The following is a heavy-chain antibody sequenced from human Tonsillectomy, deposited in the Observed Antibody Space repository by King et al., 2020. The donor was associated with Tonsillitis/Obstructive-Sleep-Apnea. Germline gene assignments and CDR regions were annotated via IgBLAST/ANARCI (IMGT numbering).Heavy chain of an antibody. CDR3: ARDDSGSYGDRAFDI. Sequence: QLVQSGGGVVQPGRSLRLSCAASGFTFSNYGMHWVRQAPGKGLEWVAIIWFNGSNKYYADSVKGRFTISRDNSKSTLYLQMSSLRAEDTAVYYCARDDSGSYGDRAFDIWGQGTMVTISS. CDR2: IWFNGSNK. CDR1: GFTFSNYG. V-gene: IGHV3-33*01. J-gene: IGHJ3*02. D-gene: IGHD1-26*01.